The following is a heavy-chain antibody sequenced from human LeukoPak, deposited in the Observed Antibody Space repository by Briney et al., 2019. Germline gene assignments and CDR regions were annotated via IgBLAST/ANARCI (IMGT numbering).Heavy chain of an antibody. CDR1: GYTFTGYY. CDR2: INPNSGGT. V-gene: IGHV1-2*02. CDR3: ASTSPGTANFDY. J-gene: IGHJ4*02. Sequence: ASAKVSCKASGYTFTGYYMHWVRQAPGQGLEWMGWINPNSGGTNYAQKFQGRVTMTRDTSISTAYMELSRLRSDDTAVYYCASTSPGTANFDYWGQGTLVTVSS. D-gene: IGHD1-1*01.